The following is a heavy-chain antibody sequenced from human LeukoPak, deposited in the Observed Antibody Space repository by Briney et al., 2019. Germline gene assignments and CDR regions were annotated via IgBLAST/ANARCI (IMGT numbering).Heavy chain of an antibody. CDR1: GFTFSSYG. V-gene: IGHV3-33*01. CDR2: KWYDGSNK. Sequence: PGGSLRLSCAASGFTFSSYGMHWVRQAPGKGLEGVAVKWYDGSNKYYADSVKGRFTLSRDTSKHTLYLLMNSLRAEDTAVYYCARDQDIVVVSAADVWFDPWGQGTLVTVSS. J-gene: IGHJ5*02. CDR3: ARDQDIVVVSAADVWFDP. D-gene: IGHD2-2*01.